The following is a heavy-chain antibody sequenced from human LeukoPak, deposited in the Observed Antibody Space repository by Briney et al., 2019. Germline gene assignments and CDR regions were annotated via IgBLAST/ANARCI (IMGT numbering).Heavy chain of an antibody. J-gene: IGHJ4*02. CDR1: GGSISSSSYY. Sequence: PSETLSLTCTVSGGSISSSSYYWGWIRQPPGKGLEWIGSIYYSGSTYYNPSLKSRVTISVDTSKNQFSLKLSSVTAADTAVYYCARGLDYYDSSGIDWWGQGTLVTVSS. CDR2: IYYSGST. D-gene: IGHD3-22*01. V-gene: IGHV4-39*07. CDR3: ARGLDYYDSSGIDW.